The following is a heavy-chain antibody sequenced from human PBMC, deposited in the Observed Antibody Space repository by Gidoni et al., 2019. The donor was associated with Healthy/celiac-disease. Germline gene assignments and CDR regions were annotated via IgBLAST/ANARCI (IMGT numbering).Heavy chain of an antibody. CDR3: ARDLAAAGPNDY. D-gene: IGHD6-13*01. Sequence: VQLVQAAAEVTQPGAAVKVSCKASGYTFTSYGISWVRQAPGQGLEWMGWISAYNGNTNYAQKLQGRVTMTTDTSTSTAYMELRSLRSDDTAVYYCARDLAAAGPNDYWGQGTLVTVSS. V-gene: IGHV1-18*04. CDR1: GYTFTSYG. CDR2: ISAYNGNT. J-gene: IGHJ4*02.